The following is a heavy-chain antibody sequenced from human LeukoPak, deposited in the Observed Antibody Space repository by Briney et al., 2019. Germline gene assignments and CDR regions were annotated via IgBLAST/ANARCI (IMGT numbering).Heavy chain of an antibody. Sequence: ASVKVSCKASGYTFTGYYMHWVRQAPGQGLEWMGWINPNSGSTNYAQKFQGRVTMTRDTSISTAYMELSRLRSDDTAVYYCARGTSYNNPSDYWGQGTLVTVSS. V-gene: IGHV1-2*02. CDR2: INPNSGST. J-gene: IGHJ4*02. CDR1: GYTFTGYY. CDR3: ARGTSYNNPSDY. D-gene: IGHD4-11*01.